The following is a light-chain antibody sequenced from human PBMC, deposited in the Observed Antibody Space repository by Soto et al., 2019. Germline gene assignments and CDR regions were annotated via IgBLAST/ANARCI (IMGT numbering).Light chain of an antibody. CDR2: GAS. Sequence: DLQMTQSPSSLSASVGDRVTITCRASQSISSYLKWYQQKPGKAPKLLIYGASSLQSGAPSRFSGSGSGTDFTLTISRLQSEDFATYYCHQSYSDPTFGGATKVEIK. CDR3: HQSYSDPT. CDR1: QSISSY. V-gene: IGKV1-39*01. J-gene: IGKJ4*02.